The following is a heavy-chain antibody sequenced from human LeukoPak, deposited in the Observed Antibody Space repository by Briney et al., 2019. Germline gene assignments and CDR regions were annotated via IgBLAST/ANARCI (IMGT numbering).Heavy chain of an antibody. CDR2: ISSGSSYI. J-gene: IGHJ4*02. D-gene: IGHD2-2*01. CDR3: AREGGYCSSTSCYFDY. CDR1: GFTFSSYS. Sequence: GGSLRLSCAASGFTFSSYSMNWVRQAPGKGLEWVSSISSGSSYIYYADSVKGRFTISRDNAKNSLYLQMNSLRAEDTAVYYCAREGGYCSSTSCYFDYWGQGTLVTVSS. V-gene: IGHV3-21*01.